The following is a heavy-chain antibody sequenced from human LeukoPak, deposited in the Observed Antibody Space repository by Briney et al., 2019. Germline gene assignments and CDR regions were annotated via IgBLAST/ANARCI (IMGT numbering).Heavy chain of an antibody. V-gene: IGHV4-4*07. J-gene: IGHJ3*02. CDR2: IYTSGST. Sequence: SETLSLTCTVSGGSINYYYWSWIRQPAGKGLEWIGRIYTSGSTNYNPSLKSRVTMSVDKSKNHFSLKLTSVTAADTAFYYCARERGVAMNVNDAFDTWGQGTMVTVSS. CDR1: GGSINYYY. D-gene: IGHD3-3*01. CDR3: ARERGVAMNVNDAFDT.